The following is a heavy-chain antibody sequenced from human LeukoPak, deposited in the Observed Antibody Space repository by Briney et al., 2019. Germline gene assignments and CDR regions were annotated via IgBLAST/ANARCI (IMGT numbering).Heavy chain of an antibody. J-gene: IGHJ4*02. CDR3: ARAYKVVRFLEWFQSFDY. V-gene: IGHV4-34*01. CDR1: GGSFSGYY. CDR2: INYSGST. Sequence: SETLCLTCAVYGGSFSGYYRSWIRQPPGKGLEWIGEINYSGSTNYNPSLKSRVTTSVDTSKHQFSLKLSSVTAADTAVYYCARAYKVVRFLEWFQSFDYWGQGTLVTVSS. D-gene: IGHD3-3*01.